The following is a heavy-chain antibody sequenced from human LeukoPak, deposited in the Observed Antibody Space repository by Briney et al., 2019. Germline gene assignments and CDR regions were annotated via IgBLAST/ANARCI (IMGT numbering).Heavy chain of an antibody. CDR1: GFTISSHG. D-gene: IGHD2-15*01. V-gene: IGHV3-33*01. CDR3: VRPSGGSYCFDC. Sequence: AGGSLRLTCAASGFTISSHGMHWVRQAPGKGLEWVAVVWYDGSTQYYADSVKGRFTISRDNSKNTLHLQMDSLRAEDTAVYYCVRPSGGSYCFDCLGRGTLVTVSS. CDR2: VWYDGSTQ. J-gene: IGHJ4*02.